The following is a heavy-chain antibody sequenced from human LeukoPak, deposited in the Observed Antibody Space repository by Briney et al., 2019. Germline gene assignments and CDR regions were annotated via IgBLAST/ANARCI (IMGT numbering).Heavy chain of an antibody. CDR3: ARDLGGRYLAFHI. Sequence: GGSLRLSCAASGFTFRNYWMSWLRQAPGKGLEWVANVKQDGSETYYVDSVKGRFTASRDNAKHSLYLQMNSLRVEDTAVYYCARDLGGRYLAFHIWGQGTMVTVSS. CDR1: GFTFRNYW. V-gene: IGHV3-7*01. J-gene: IGHJ3*02. CDR2: VKQDGSET. D-gene: IGHD3-16*02.